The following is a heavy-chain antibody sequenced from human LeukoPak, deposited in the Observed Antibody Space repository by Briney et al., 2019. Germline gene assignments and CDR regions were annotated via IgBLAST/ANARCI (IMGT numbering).Heavy chain of an antibody. Sequence: SETLSLTSRVSAGSISSYYWSWIRQPPGKGLEWIGSVHYRGSTHYNSSRKSRVTISADTSKNQFSLKLSSVTAADTAVYYCAGHTYYDSSGYYYHWFDPWGQGTLVTVSS. V-gene: IGHV4-59*08. J-gene: IGHJ5*02. CDR3: AGHTYYDSSGYYYHWFDP. CDR2: VHYRGST. CDR1: AGSISSYY. D-gene: IGHD3-22*01.